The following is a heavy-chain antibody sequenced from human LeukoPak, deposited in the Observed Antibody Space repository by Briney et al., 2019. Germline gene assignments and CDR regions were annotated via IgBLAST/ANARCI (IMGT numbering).Heavy chain of an antibody. V-gene: IGHV3-30*04. J-gene: IGHJ4*02. CDR3: AKDRMELVDIFAGDY. CDR1: GFTFSSYA. D-gene: IGHD6-13*01. Sequence: GGSLRLSCAASGFTFSSYAMHWVRQAPGKGLEWVAVISYDGSNKYYADSVKGRFTISRDNSKNTLYLQMNSLRAEDTAVYYCAKDRMELVDIFAGDYWGQGTLVTVSS. CDR2: ISYDGSNK.